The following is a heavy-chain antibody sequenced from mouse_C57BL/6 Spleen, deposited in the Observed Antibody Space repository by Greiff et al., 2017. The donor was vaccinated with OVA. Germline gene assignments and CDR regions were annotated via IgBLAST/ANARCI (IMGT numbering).Heavy chain of an antibody. CDR2: ISSGSSTI. J-gene: IGHJ4*01. Sequence: DVMLVESGGGLVKPGGSLKLSCAASGFTFSDYGMHWVRQAPEKGLEWVAYISSGSSTIYYADTVKGRFTISRDNAKNTLFLQMTSLKSEDTAMYYCASPYYYGSRVLYYYAMDYWGQGTSVTVSS. CDR1: GFTFSDYG. D-gene: IGHD1-1*01. V-gene: IGHV5-17*01. CDR3: ASPYYYGSRVLYYYAMDY.